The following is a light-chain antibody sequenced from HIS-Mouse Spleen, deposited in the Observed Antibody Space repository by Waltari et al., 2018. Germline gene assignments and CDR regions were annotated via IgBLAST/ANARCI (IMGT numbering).Light chain of an antibody. CDR3: QQYNNWWT. CDR2: GAS. V-gene: IGKV3-15*01. Sequence: EIVMTQSPATLSVSPGERATLSCRGSQSVRSNLAWYQQKPGQAPRLLIYGASTRATGIPARFSGSGSGTEFTLTISSMQSEDFAVYYCQQYNNWWTFGQGTKVEIK. CDR1: QSVRSN. J-gene: IGKJ1*01.